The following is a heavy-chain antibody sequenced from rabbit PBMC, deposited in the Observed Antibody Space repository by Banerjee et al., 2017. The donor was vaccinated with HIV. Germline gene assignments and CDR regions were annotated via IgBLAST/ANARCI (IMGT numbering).Heavy chain of an antibody. J-gene: IGHJ4*01. D-gene: IGHD2-1*01. Sequence: QLKETGGGLVQPGGSLTLSCKASGFDFSSYYMSWVRQAPGKGLEWIGIIYAGKGSTDYASWVNGRFTISSDNAQNTVDLQMNSLTAADTATYFCARDSAYDDYGYYFNLWGPGTLVTVS. CDR3: ARDSAYDDYGYYFNL. CDR2: IYAGKGST. CDR1: GFDFSSYY. V-gene: IGHV1S7*01.